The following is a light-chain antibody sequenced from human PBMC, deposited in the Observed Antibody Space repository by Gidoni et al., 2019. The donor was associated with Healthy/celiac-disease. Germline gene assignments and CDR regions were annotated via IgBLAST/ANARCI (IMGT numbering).Light chain of an antibody. Sequence: SYELTQPPSVSVSPGQTASITCSGDQLGDKYACWYQQTPGQSPVLVIYQDSKRPSGLPERFSGSNSGNTATLTISGTQAMDEADYYCQAWDSSTVVFGGGTKLTVL. CDR3: QAWDSSTVV. CDR2: QDS. V-gene: IGLV3-1*01. CDR1: QLGDKY. J-gene: IGLJ2*01.